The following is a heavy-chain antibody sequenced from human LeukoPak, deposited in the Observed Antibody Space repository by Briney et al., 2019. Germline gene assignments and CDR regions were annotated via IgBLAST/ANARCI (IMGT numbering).Heavy chain of an antibody. CDR3: ARDRRYCSSTSCWGNWFDP. Sequence: ASVKVSCKASGYTFTGYYMHWVRQAPGQGLEWMGWINPNSGGTNYAQKFQGRVTMTRDTSISTAYMELSRLRSDDTAVYYCARDRRYCSSTSCWGNWFDPWGQGTLVTVSS. CDR1: GYTFTGYY. D-gene: IGHD2-2*01. V-gene: IGHV1-2*02. CDR2: INPNSGGT. J-gene: IGHJ5*02.